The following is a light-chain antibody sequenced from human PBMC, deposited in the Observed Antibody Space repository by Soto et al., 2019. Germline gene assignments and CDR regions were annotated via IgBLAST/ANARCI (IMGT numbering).Light chain of an antibody. V-gene: IGKV3-11*01. CDR2: DAS. CDR3: QQRDNWPPIT. Sequence: EIVLTQSPATLSLSPGERATLSCRASQSVSTYLAWYQQRPGQAPRLLIYDASNRATGIPARFSGSGSGIDFTLTISILEPEDFAVYYCQQRDNWPPITFGQGTRLEIK. J-gene: IGKJ5*01. CDR1: QSVSTY.